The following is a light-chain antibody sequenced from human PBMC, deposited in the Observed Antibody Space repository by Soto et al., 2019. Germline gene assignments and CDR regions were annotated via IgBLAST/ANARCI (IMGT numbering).Light chain of an antibody. CDR3: SSYSSTTLV. J-gene: IGLJ1*01. CDR2: EVR. CDR1: SSDVGGLDI. Sequence: LTQPASVSGSPGQSNTISCTGTSSDVGGLDIVSCYQQHPGKAPKLIIYEVRNRPSGVSNRFSGSKSGNTASLTISGLQAEDEADYYCSSYSSTTLVFGTGTKVT. V-gene: IGLV2-14*01.